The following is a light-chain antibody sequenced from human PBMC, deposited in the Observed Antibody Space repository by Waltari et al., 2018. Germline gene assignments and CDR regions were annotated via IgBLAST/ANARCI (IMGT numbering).Light chain of an antibody. Sequence: QTVVTQEPSLTVSPGGTVTLTCTSSTGPVASGHYPSWFQQMPGQAPRALILSSTIKYSWTPARFSGSLLGGKAALTLSSVQPEDEADYYCLLHFGGDQLVFGGGTRLTVL. J-gene: IGLJ3*02. CDR2: SST. CDR1: TGPVASGHY. CDR3: LLHFGGDQLV. V-gene: IGLV7-43*01.